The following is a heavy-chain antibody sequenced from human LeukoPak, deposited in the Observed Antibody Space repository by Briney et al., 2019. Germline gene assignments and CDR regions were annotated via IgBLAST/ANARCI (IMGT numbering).Heavy chain of an antibody. D-gene: IGHD3-22*01. Sequence: PGGSLRLSCAASGFTFNDHAMYWVRQAPGKALDWSQGIIWNSDNIGYADSVKGRFTISRDDAKNSLFLQMNSLRAEDTALYYCARASYYYDTTGLGAVDIWGQGTLVTVSS. J-gene: IGHJ3*02. CDR1: GFTFNDHA. CDR2: IIWNSDNI. V-gene: IGHV3-9*01. CDR3: ARASYYYDTTGLGAVDI.